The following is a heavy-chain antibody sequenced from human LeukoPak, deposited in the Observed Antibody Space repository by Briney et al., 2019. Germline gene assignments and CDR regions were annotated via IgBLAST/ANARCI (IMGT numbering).Heavy chain of an antibody. CDR3: ASHRRITIFWD. Sequence: GGSLRLSCAASGFTFSSYWMSWVRQAPGKGLEWVVNIKQDGSEKYYVDSVKGRFTISRDNAKNSLYLQMNSLRAEDTAVYYCASHRRITIFWDWGQGTLVTVSS. CDR1: GFTFSSYW. D-gene: IGHD3-9*01. J-gene: IGHJ4*02. V-gene: IGHV3-7*01. CDR2: IKQDGSEK.